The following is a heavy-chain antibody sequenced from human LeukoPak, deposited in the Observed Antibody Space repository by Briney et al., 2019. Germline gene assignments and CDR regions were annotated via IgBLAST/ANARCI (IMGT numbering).Heavy chain of an antibody. V-gene: IGHV3-73*01. CDR1: GFTFSGSA. CDR3: TRHQDYADYGEGNY. J-gene: IGHJ4*02. CDR2: IRSKTNNYAT. Sequence: GGSLKLSCAASGFTFSGSAMHWVRQASGKGLEWLGRIRSKTNNYATAYAASVKGRFTISRDDSKNTAYLQMNSLKTEDTAVYYCTRHQDYADYGEGNYWGQGTLVTVSS. D-gene: IGHD4-17*01.